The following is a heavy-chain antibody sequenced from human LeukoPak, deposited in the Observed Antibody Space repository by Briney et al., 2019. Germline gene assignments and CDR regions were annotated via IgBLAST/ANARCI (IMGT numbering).Heavy chain of an antibody. D-gene: IGHD3-9*01. V-gene: IGHV3-30*03. CDR2: MSYDGTNE. CDR3: ASSTVRYFDWLPSN. CDR1: GFTFRSYG. J-gene: IGHJ4*02. Sequence: PGGSLRLSCAASGFTFRSYGIHWVRQAPGKGLEWVAVMSYDGTNEYYADSLKGRFTISRDNSKNSLYLQMNSLRAEDTAVYYCASSTVRYFDWLPSNWGQGTLVTVSS.